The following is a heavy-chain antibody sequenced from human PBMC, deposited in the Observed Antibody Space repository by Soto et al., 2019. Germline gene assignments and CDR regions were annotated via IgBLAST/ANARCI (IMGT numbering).Heavy chain of an antibody. V-gene: IGHV4-4*02. CDR2: IHDKGNT. D-gene: IGHD4-17*01. CDR3: VRDSVTKRFDS. J-gene: IGHJ4*02. CDR1: GDSLSSPNW. Sequence: KTSETLSLTCAVSGDSLSSPNWWAWVRQPPGKGLEWIGQIHDKGNTNFNPSLKSRITMSLDKPKNQFSLRLTSMTAADTAVYYCVRDSVTKRFDSWGQGILVTVSS.